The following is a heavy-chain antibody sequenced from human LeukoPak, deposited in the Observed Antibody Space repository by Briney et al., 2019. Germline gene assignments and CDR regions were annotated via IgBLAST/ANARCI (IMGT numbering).Heavy chain of an antibody. Sequence: SETLSPTCTVSGGSISNYFWNWVRQPPGKGLEWIGYIYYSGSTNYNPSLKSRVTISVDTSKNQFSLKLRSVTAADTAVYYCARGTAPDTHWGQGALVTVSS. CDR2: IYYSGST. D-gene: IGHD6-13*01. CDR1: GGSISNYF. V-gene: IGHV4-59*08. J-gene: IGHJ4*02. CDR3: ARGTAPDTH.